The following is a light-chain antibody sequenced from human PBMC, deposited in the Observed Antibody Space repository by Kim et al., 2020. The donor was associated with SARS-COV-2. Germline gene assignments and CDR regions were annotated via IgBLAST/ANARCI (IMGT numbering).Light chain of an antibody. CDR2: AAS. CDR1: QGISTY. V-gene: IGKV1-9*01. J-gene: IGKJ4*01. CDR3: QQLDSHPLT. Sequence: IQLTQSPSSLSASVGDRVTITCRASQGISTYLAWYQQKPGTAPKLLIYAASTLQSGVPSRFSGSGSETDFTLTISGLQTEDFATYYCQQLDSHPLTFGGGTKVDIK.